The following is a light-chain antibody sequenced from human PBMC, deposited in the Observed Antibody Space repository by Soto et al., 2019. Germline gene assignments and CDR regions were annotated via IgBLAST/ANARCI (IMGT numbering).Light chain of an antibody. CDR1: QSLLHSNGYNY. CDR2: LGS. CDR3: MQALQTPPT. V-gene: IGKV2-28*01. Sequence: DIVMTQSPLSLPVTPGEPASISCRSSQSLLHSNGYNYLDWYLQKPGQSPQLLIYLGSNRASGVPDRFSGRGLGTDFTLKISRVEAEDVGVYYCMQALQTPPTFGQGTKLEIK. J-gene: IGKJ2*01.